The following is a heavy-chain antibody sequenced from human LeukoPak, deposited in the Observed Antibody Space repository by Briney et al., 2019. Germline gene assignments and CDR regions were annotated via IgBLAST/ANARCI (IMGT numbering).Heavy chain of an antibody. CDR3: ARGQFRLHSYDGSTFDY. CDR2: ISGSGAST. D-gene: IGHD3-22*01. Sequence: GGSLRLSCAASGFTFTNYAMNWVRQAPGKGLEWVSAISGSGASTYYADSVKGRFTISRDNSQNTLYLQTNSLRAEDTAVYYCARGQFRLHSYDGSTFDYWGQGTLVSVSS. V-gene: IGHV3-23*01. J-gene: IGHJ4*02. CDR1: GFTFTNYA.